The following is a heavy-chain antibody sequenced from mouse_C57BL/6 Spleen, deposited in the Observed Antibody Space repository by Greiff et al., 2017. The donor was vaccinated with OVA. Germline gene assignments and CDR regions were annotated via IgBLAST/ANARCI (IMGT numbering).Heavy chain of an antibody. CDR2: ISYSGST. J-gene: IGHJ2*01. Sequence: VQLKESGPGMVKPSQSLSLTCTVTGYSITSGYDWHWIRHFPGNKLEWMGYISYSGSTNYNPSLKSRISITHDTSKNHFFLKLNSVTTEDTATYYCARGSTTNYFDYWGQGTTLTVSS. D-gene: IGHD1-1*01. CDR3: ARGSTTNYFDY. V-gene: IGHV3-1*01. CDR1: GYSITSGYD.